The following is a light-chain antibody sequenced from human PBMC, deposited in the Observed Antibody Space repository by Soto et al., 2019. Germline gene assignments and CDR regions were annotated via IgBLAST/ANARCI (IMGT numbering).Light chain of an antibody. CDR3: QQSYSNPLT. Sequence: DIQMTQSPSSLYASVGDRVTITCRASQSISNYLNWYQQKPGKAPKVLIYAASNLQSGVPSRFTGGGSGTDFFLTITSLQPEDFAIYFCQQSYSNPLTFGGGTKVDIK. CDR2: AAS. V-gene: IGKV1-39*01. CDR1: QSISNY. J-gene: IGKJ4*01.